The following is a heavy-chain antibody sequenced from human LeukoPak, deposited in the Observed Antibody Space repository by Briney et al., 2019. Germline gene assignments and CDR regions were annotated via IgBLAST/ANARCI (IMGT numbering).Heavy chain of an antibody. CDR2: FSGSGVST. CDR3: AKVAGYSYVGVYYFDY. D-gene: IGHD5-18*01. V-gene: IGHV3-23*01. J-gene: IGHJ4*02. Sequence: GGSLRLSCAASEFTFRTYAMNWVRQAPGKGLEWVSAFSGSGVSTYYADSVKGRFTISRDNSKNTLYLQMNSLRAEDTAVYYCAKVAGYSYVGVYYFDYWGQGTLVTVSS. CDR1: EFTFRTYA.